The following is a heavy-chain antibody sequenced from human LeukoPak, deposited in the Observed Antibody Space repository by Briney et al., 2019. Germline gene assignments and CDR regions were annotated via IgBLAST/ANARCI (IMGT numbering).Heavy chain of an antibody. CDR3: AREFDSSFRESQGIDY. Sequence: EASVKVSCKASGYTFTGYYMHWVRQAPGQGLEWMGWINPNSGGTNYAQKFQGRVTMTRDTSISTAYMELSRLRSDDTAVYYCAREFDSSFRESQGIDYWGQGTLVTVSS. CDR2: INPNSGGT. D-gene: IGHD3-10*01. V-gene: IGHV1-2*02. J-gene: IGHJ4*02. CDR1: GYTFTGYY.